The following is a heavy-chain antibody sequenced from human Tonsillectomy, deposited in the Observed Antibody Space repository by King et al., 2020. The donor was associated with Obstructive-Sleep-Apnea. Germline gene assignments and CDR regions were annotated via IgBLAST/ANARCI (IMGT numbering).Heavy chain of an antibody. CDR3: ARETPHDSGDWGVFDY. Sequence: QLQESGPGLVKPSQTLSLTCTVSGGSINSGGYYWSWIRQHPGTGLEWIGYIYSIGSTHFNPSLKGRVTISADTSRNQFSLNLSSVTAADTAVYYCARETPHDSGDWGVFDYWGQGTLVTVSS. D-gene: IGHD4-17*01. CDR1: GGSINSGGYY. J-gene: IGHJ4*02. CDR2: IYSIGST. V-gene: IGHV4-31*03.